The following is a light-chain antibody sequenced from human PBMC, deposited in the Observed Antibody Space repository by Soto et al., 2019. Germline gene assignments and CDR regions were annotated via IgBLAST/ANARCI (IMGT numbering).Light chain of an antibody. Sequence: DIQMTQSPSSLAASVGDTVTITCRASQTITNSLNWYQKKPEKAPNLLIYAASTLQTGVPSRFSGSGSGTDFTLTIRSLQPEDFATYYCQQSYSTPRTFGQGTNVEIE. CDR3: QQSYSTPRT. CDR2: AAS. J-gene: IGKJ1*01. V-gene: IGKV1-39*01. CDR1: QTITNS.